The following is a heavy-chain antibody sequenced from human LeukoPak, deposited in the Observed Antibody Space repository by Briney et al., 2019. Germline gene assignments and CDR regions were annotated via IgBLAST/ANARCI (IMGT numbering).Heavy chain of an antibody. CDR2: IYYSGST. D-gene: IGHD4-11*01. Sequence: SETLSLTCTVAGGPISSYYWSWIRQPPGKGLEWIGYIYYSGSTNYNPSLNGRVSISRDTSKNFFSLRLRSVTAADTAVYFCARGRVSSSTWYSTYYYFFYMDFWGKGTTVTVSS. V-gene: IGHV4-59*01. CDR1: GGPISSYY. CDR3: ARGRVSSSTWYSTYYYFFYMDF. J-gene: IGHJ6*03.